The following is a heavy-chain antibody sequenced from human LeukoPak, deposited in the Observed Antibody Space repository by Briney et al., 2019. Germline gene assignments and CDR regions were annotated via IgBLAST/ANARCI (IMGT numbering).Heavy chain of an antibody. CDR2: ISWNSGSI. CDR1: GFTFDDYA. D-gene: IGHD6-19*01. CDR3: AKDKGAVAGKVGFDY. Sequence: GGSLRLSCAASGFTFDDYAMHWVRQAPGKGLEWVSGISWNSGSIGYADSVKGRFTISRDNAKNSLYLQMNSLRAEDTALYYCAKDKGAVAGKVGFDYWGQGTLVTVSS. J-gene: IGHJ4*02. V-gene: IGHV3-9*01.